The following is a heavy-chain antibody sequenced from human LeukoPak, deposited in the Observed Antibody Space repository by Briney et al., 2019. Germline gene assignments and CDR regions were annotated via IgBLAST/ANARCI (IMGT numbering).Heavy chain of an antibody. CDR2: ISSSGGST. V-gene: IGHV3-23*01. Sequence: PGGSLRLSCAASGFTFISYAMSWVRQAPGKGLEWVSGISSSGGSTYYADSVKGRFTISRDNSNKMLYLQMNSLRAEDTAVYYCAKDRSGSSGYYPTFDYWGQGTLVTVSS. J-gene: IGHJ4*02. CDR3: AKDRSGSSGYYPTFDY. D-gene: IGHD3-22*01. CDR1: GFTFISYA.